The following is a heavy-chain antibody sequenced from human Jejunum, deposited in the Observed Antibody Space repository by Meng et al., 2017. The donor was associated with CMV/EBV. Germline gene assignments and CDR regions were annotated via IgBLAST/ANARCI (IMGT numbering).Heavy chain of an antibody. V-gene: IGHV3-23*01. Sequence: SGFTFSSYDMSWVRQAPGKGLEWVSAISGSGGSTYYADSVKGRFTISRDNSKNTLYLQMNSLRAEDTAVYYCAKLGIAAAGTVDYWGQGTLVTVSS. J-gene: IGHJ4*02. CDR3: AKLGIAAAGTVDY. D-gene: IGHD6-13*01. CDR2: ISGSGGST. CDR1: GFTFSSYD.